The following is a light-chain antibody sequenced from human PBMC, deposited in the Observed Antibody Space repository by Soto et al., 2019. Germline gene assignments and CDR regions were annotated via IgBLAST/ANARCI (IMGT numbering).Light chain of an antibody. CDR3: CSYADGSAYVV. V-gene: IGLV2-23*02. Sequence: QSALTQPASVSGSPGQSITISCTGTSNDIGSYNLVSWYQQHPDKAPQLMIFEVTKRPSGVSNRFSGSKSGNTASLTISGLQAEDEADYYCCSYADGSAYVVFGGGTKLTVL. CDR2: EVT. J-gene: IGLJ2*01. CDR1: SNDIGSYNL.